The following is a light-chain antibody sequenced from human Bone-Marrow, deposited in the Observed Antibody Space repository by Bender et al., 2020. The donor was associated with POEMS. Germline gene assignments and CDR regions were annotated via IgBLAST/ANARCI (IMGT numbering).Light chain of an antibody. Sequence: QSVLTQPPSVSGAPGQRVTISCTGSSSNTGSGYDINWYQHLPGTAPKLLIYGYNNRPSGVPGRFSGSKSGNTASLPVSGLQSEDEADYYCSSYTGSNNLWVFGGGTELTVL. CDR2: GYN. CDR1: SSNTGSGYD. CDR3: SSYTGSNNLWV. V-gene: IGLV1-40*01. J-gene: IGLJ3*02.